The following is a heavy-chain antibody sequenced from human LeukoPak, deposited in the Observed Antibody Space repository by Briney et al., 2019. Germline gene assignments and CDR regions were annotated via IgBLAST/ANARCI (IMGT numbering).Heavy chain of an antibody. J-gene: IGHJ4*02. CDR2: IYYSGNT. CDR1: GGSISSSSYY. CDR3: ARGNDYGDYVGY. Sequence: SETLSLTCTVSGGSISSSSYYWGWIRQPPGKGLEWIGSIYYSGNTYYNPSLKSRVTISVDTSKNQFSLKLSSVTAADTAVYYCARGNDYGDYVGYWGQGTLVTVSS. V-gene: IGHV4-39*01. D-gene: IGHD4-17*01.